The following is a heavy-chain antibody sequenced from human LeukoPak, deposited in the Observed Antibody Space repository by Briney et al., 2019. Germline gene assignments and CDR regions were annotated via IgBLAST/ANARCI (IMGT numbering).Heavy chain of an antibody. CDR3: ARENSGSYREFDY. Sequence: SETLSLTCTVSGGSISSYYWSWIRQPAGKGLEWIGRIHTSGSTNYNASLKSRVSMSVDTSKNQFSLKLSSVTAADTAVFYCARENSGSYREFDYWGQGTLVTVSS. CDR1: GGSISSYY. V-gene: IGHV4-4*07. CDR2: IHTSGST. J-gene: IGHJ4*02. D-gene: IGHD1-26*01.